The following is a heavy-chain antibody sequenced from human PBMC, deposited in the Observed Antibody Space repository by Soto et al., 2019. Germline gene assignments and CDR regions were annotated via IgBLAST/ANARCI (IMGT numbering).Heavy chain of an antibody. D-gene: IGHD4-17*01. CDR3: AADPGSVTTGLYYGMDV. Sequence: ASVKVSCKASGFTFTSSAVQWVRQARGQRLEWIGWIVVGSGNTNYAQKFQERVTITRDMSTSTAYMELSSLRSEDTAVYYCAADPGSVTTGLYYGMDVWGQGTTVTVSS. CDR1: GFTFTSSA. J-gene: IGHJ6*02. V-gene: IGHV1-58*01. CDR2: IVVGSGNT.